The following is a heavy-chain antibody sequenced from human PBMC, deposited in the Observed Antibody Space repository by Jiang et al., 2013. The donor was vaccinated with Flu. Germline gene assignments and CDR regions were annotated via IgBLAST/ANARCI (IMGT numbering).Heavy chain of an antibody. V-gene: IGHV1-69*01. CDR1: GGSFNIYG. CDR3: AREPITVAGSRLFFDN. CDR2: IMPIFGTT. Sequence: VQLVESGAEVKKPGSSVKVSCKASGGSFNIYGFSWARQAPGQGLEWMGGIMPIFGTTNYPHKFQGRVTITADESTSTAYMEISGLRSEDTAVYYCAREPITVAGSRLFFDNWGQGTLVTVSS. J-gene: IGHJ4*02. D-gene: IGHD6-19*01.